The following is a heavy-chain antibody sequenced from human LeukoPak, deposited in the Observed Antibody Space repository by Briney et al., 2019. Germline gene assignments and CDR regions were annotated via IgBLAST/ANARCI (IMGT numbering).Heavy chain of an antibody. D-gene: IGHD6-6*01. CDR1: GFTFSSYA. Sequence: GGSLRLSCAASGFTFSSYAMNWVRQAPGKGLEWVSAISGSGGSTYYADSVKGRFTISRDNSKNTLYLQMNSLRAEDTAVYYCAKPLAARTYLDAFDIWGQGTMVTVSS. V-gene: IGHV3-23*01. CDR2: ISGSGGST. J-gene: IGHJ3*02. CDR3: AKPLAARTYLDAFDI.